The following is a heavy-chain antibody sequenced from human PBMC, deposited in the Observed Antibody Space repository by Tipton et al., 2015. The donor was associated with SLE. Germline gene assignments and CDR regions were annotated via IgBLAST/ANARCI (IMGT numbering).Heavy chain of an antibody. CDR2: IYYSGST. CDR3: ASAFPGYSKNY. Sequence: TLSLTCAVYGGSISSGGYYWSWIRQHPGKGLEWIGYIYYSGSTYYNPSLKSRVTISVDTSKNQFSLKLSSVTAADTAVYYCASAFPGYSKNYWGQGTLVTVSS. V-gene: IGHV4-31*11. J-gene: IGHJ4*02. D-gene: IGHD4-11*01. CDR1: GGSISSGGYY.